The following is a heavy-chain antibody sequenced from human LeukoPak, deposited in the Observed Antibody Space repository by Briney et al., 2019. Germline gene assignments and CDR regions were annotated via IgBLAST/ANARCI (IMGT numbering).Heavy chain of an antibody. CDR1: GFIFSTYT. Sequence: GGSLRLSCAASGFIFSTYTMHWVRQAAGKGPEYVSGISSNGGTTYFANSVKDRFTISRDSSTLYLEMGSLRAEDTAVYYCAREGSDAGGYDASHMWGQGTVVTVSS. V-gene: IGHV3-64*01. CDR3: AREGSDAGGYDASHM. D-gene: IGHD5-12*01. CDR2: ISSNGGTT. J-gene: IGHJ3*02.